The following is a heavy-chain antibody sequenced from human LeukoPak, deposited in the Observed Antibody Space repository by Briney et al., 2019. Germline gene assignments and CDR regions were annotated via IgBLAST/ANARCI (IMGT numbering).Heavy chain of an antibody. D-gene: IGHD6-13*01. CDR1: GFTFSSYE. CDR3: ARKGSVYTSSWSCFDC. CDR2: IGSSGGTI. Sequence: GGSLRLSCAASGFTFSSYEMNWVRQAPGKGLEWVSHIGSSGGTIYYADSVKGRFAISRDNAKNSLYLQMNSLRAEDTAVYYCARKGSVYTSSWSCFDCWGQGTLVTASS. J-gene: IGHJ4*02. V-gene: IGHV3-48*03.